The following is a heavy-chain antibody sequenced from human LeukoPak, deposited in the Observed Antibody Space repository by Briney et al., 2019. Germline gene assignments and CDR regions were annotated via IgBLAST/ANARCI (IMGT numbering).Heavy chain of an antibody. CDR3: ARIRISSTSQNYFDP. Sequence: PSETLSLTCAVSGGTLTSGGYSWSWIRQSPGKALEWIGYIYYSGSAYYNPSLKSRVDISFDTSKNQFSLRMTSVTAADSAIYFCARIRISSTSQNYFDPWGQGTLVTVSS. CDR1: GGTLTSGGYS. D-gene: IGHD2-2*01. CDR2: IYYSGSA. V-gene: IGHV4-30-4*07. J-gene: IGHJ5*02.